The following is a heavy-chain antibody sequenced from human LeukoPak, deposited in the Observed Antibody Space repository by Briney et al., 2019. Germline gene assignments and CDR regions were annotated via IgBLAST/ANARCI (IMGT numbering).Heavy chain of an antibody. CDR1: GFTFSSYA. CDR2: ISGSGGST. D-gene: IGHD6-19*01. Sequence: PGGSLRLSCAASGFTFSSYAMSWVRQAPGKGLEWVSAISGSGGSTYYADSVKGRFTISRDNSKNTLYLQMNSLRAEDTAVYYCAKDKGAHSSGWYIDYWGQGTLVTVSS. V-gene: IGHV3-23*01. J-gene: IGHJ4*02. CDR3: AKDKGAHSSGWYIDY.